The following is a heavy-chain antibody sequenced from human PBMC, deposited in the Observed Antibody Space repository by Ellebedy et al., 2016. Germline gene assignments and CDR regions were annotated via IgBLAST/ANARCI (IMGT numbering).Heavy chain of an antibody. D-gene: IGHD3-3*01. Sequence: ASVKVSCKASGYTFTSYGISWVRQAPGQGLEWMGWISAYNGNTNYAQKLQGRVTMTTDTSTSTAYMELRSLRSDDTAVYYCARDAPSLRFLEWPRVGYYGMDVWGQGTTVTVSS. CDR3: ARDAPSLRFLEWPRVGYYGMDV. CDR2: ISAYNGNT. CDR1: GYTFTSYG. J-gene: IGHJ6*02. V-gene: IGHV1-18*01.